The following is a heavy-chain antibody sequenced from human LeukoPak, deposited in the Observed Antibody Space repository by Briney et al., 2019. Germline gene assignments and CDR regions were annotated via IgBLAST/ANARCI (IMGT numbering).Heavy chain of an antibody. CDR1: GDSVSSNSAA. V-gene: IGHV6-1*01. CDR2: TYYRSKWYN. Sequence: SQTLSLTCAISGDSVSSNSAAWNWISQSPSRGLEWLGRTYYRSKWYNDYAVSVKSRITINPDTSKNQSSLQLNSVTPEDTAVYYCARAGSSSLGGYYYYYMDVWGKGTTVTVSS. D-gene: IGHD6-6*01. CDR3: ARAGSSSLGGYYYYYMDV. J-gene: IGHJ6*03.